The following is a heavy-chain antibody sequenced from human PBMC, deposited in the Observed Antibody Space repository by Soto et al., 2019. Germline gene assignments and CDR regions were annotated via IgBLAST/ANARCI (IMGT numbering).Heavy chain of an antibody. CDR2: ISGSGNSP. Sequence: EVQLLESGGGLVQPGGSLRLSCAASGFTFSSYAMSWVRQAPGKGLEWVSAISGSGNSPYYADSVKGRFTFSRDNSKTTVYLQMSSLKAEDTAVYYCAKRFDSTGWSESDYWGHGTLVTVSS. V-gene: IGHV3-23*01. D-gene: IGHD6-19*01. CDR3: AKRFDSTGWSESDY. J-gene: IGHJ4*01. CDR1: GFTFSSYA.